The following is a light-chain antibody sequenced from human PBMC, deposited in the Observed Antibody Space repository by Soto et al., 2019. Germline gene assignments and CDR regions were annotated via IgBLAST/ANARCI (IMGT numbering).Light chain of an antibody. CDR2: DAS. Sequence: DIQMTQSPSSLSASVGARVTISCQASQDISNSLNWYQQKPGKAPKLLIYDASNLETGVPSRFSGSGSGTDFTFTISSLQPEDIATYYCQHCDSLPLTFGQGTRLEIK. CDR1: QDISNS. J-gene: IGKJ5*01. V-gene: IGKV1-33*01. CDR3: QHCDSLPLT.